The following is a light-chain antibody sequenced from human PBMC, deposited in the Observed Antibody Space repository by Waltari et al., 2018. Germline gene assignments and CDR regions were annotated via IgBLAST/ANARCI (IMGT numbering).Light chain of an antibody. Sequence: EIVMTQSQATLSLSPGDRATLSCRASQYVSSNLAWYQQKPGQAPRLRIYGASTRATGIPGRFIGSGSGTEFTLSISGLQSEDFALYYCQQYNAWPRTFGQGTKVEIK. J-gene: IGKJ1*01. V-gene: IGKV3-15*01. CDR1: QYVSSN. CDR3: QQYNAWPRT. CDR2: GAS.